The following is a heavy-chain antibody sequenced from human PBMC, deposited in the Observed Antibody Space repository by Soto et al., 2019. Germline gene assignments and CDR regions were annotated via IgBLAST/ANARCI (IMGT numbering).Heavy chain of an antibody. Sequence: PGGSLRLSCAASGFTFSSYAMSWVRQAPGKGLECVSAISGSGGSTSYADSVKGRFTICRDNSKTPLYLQMNSLRDEDKAVYYCAKGQGSKTYYYDSSGPPHYFGYWAQGSLVTVYS. V-gene: IGHV3-23*01. CDR3: AKGQGSKTYYYDSSGPPHYFGY. J-gene: IGHJ4*01. CDR1: GFTFSSYA. CDR2: ISGSGGST. D-gene: IGHD3-22*01.